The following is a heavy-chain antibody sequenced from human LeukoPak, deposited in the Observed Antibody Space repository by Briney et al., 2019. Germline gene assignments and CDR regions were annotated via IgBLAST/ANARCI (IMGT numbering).Heavy chain of an antibody. CDR1: GFSFSNAW. J-gene: IGHJ4*02. Sequence: GGSLRLSCAASGFSFSNAWMNWVRQSPGKGLEWLGRIKTKADGGTTEYSAPVKGGFTISRDDSKNTLFLQMNSLKADDTAVYYCTTRIITTSDYWGQGALVTVSS. V-gene: IGHV3-15*01. CDR3: TTRIITTSDY. D-gene: IGHD3-3*01. CDR2: IKTKADGGTT.